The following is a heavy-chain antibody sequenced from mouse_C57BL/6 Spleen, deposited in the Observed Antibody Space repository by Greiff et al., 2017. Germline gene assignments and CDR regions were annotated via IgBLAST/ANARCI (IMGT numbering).Heavy chain of an antibody. V-gene: IGHV1-82*01. CDR3: ASSRCNCPAWFAY. J-gene: IGHJ3*01. CDR1: GYAFSSSW. Sequence: VQLQQSGPELVKPGASVKISCKASGYAFSSSWMNWVKQRPGKGLEWIGRIYPGDGDTNYNGKFKGKATLTADKSSSTAYMQLSSLTSEDSAVYFCASSRCNCPAWFAYWGQGTLVTVSA. CDR2: IYPGDGDT. D-gene: IGHD2-1*01.